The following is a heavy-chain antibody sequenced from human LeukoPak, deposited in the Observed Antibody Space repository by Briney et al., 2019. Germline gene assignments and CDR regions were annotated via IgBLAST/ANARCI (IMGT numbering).Heavy chain of an antibody. D-gene: IGHD3-10*01. CDR1: GFTFSSYE. V-gene: IGHV3-48*03. CDR3: AKGVRITMVRGASDI. CDR2: ISSSGSTI. Sequence: GSLRLSCAASGFTFSSYEMNWVRQAPGKGLEWVSYISSSGSTIYYADSVKGRFTISRDNAKNSLYVQMNSLRAEDTALYYCAKGVRITMVRGASDIWGQGTMVTVSS. J-gene: IGHJ3*02.